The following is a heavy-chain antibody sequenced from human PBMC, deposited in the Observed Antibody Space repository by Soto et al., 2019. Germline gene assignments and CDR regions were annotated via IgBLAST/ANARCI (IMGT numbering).Heavy chain of an antibody. CDR2: LNAGNGNT. Sequence: GASVKVSCKASGYTCISSTMPWVRPAPGQRLEWMVCLNAGNGNTKYSQNFQGRVTITRDTSANRAYMELSSLRSEDTAVYYCASNSFGGQGTLVTVSS. V-gene: IGHV1-3*01. CDR3: ASNSF. CDR1: GYTCISST. J-gene: IGHJ4*02. D-gene: IGHD1-7*01.